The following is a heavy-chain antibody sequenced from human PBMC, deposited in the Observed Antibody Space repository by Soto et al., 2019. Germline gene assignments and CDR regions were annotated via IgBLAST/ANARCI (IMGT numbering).Heavy chain of an antibody. CDR3: ARMRVVVTAILGNFDY. CDR2: IYYSGST. Sequence: PSETLSLTCTVSGGSISSYYWSWIRQPPGKGLEWIGYIYYSGSTNYNPSLKSRVTISVDTSKNQFSLKLSSVTAADTAVYYCARMRVVVTAILGNFDYWGQGTLVTVSS. D-gene: IGHD2-21*02. CDR1: GGSISSYY. V-gene: IGHV4-59*12. J-gene: IGHJ4*02.